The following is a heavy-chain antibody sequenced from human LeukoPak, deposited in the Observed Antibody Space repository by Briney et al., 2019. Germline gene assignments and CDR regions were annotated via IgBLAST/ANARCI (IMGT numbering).Heavy chain of an antibody. CDR1: GGSISSGSYY. V-gene: IGHV4-61*02. CDR3: ARIGPYYYGSGNHYYYYMDV. J-gene: IGHJ6*03. Sequence: SETLSLTCTVSGGSISSGSYYWSWIRQPAGKGLEWIGRIYTSGSTNYNPSLKSRVTISVDTSKNQFSLKLSSVTAADTAVYYCARIGPYYYGSGNHYYYYMDVWGKGTTVTVSS. D-gene: IGHD3-10*01. CDR2: IYTSGST.